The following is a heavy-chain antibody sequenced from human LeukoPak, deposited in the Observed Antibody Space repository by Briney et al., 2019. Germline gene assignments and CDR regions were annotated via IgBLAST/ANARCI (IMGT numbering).Heavy chain of an antibody. CDR2: IYYSGST. CDR1: GGSISSYY. J-gene: IGHJ4*02. D-gene: IGHD4-11*01. V-gene: IGHV4-59*01. CDR3: ARGGLRTYSNPYAPDY. Sequence: SETLSLTCTLSGGSISSYYWSWIRQPPGKGLKWIGYIYYSGSTNYNPSLKSRVTISVDTSKNQFSLKLSSVTAADTAVYYCARGGLRTYSNPYAPDYWGQGTLVTVSS.